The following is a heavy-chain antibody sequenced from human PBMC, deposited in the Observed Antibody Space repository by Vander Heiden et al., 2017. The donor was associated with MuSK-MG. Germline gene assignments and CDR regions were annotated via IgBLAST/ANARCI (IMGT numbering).Heavy chain of an antibody. Sequence: QVQLVESGGGVVQPGRSLRLSCAASGFTFSSYAMHWVRQAPGKGLEWVAVISYDGSNKYYADSVKGRFTISRDNSKNTLYLQMNSLRAEDTAVYYCARGGDIVATISGWFDPWGQGPLVTVSS. J-gene: IGHJ5*02. CDR1: GFTFSSYA. V-gene: IGHV3-30-3*01. CDR3: ARGGDIVATISGWFDP. CDR2: ISYDGSNK. D-gene: IGHD5-12*01.